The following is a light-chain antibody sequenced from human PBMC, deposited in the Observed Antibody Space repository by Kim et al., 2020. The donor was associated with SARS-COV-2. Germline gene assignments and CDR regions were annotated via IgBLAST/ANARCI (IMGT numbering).Light chain of an antibody. CDR1: QGIRND. CDR3: LQDYDYPLT. V-gene: IGKV1-6*01. CDR2: AAS. Sequence: SASVEDRVTITCRASQGIRNDLGWYQQKPGKAPELLIYAASTLQSGVPSRFSGSGSGTDFTLTISSLQPEDFAIYYCLQDYDYPLTFGGGTKLEIK. J-gene: IGKJ4*01.